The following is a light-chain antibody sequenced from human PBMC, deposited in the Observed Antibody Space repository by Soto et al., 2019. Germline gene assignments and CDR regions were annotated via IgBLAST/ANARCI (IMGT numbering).Light chain of an antibody. J-gene: IGLJ1*01. CDR2: VVS. CDR1: NSDVGGYNY. V-gene: IGLV2-14*01. Sequence: QSALTQPASVSGSPGQSITISCTGTNSDVGGYNYVSWYQQHPGKAPKVIIYVVSNRPSGVSNRFSGSKSGNTESLTISVLQAEHEADYYCSSYSIIGSLVFGTGTKVTVL. CDR3: SSYSIIGSLV.